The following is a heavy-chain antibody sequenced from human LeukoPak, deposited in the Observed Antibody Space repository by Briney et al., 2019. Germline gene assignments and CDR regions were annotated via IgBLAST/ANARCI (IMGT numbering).Heavy chain of an antibody. CDR2: INHSGST. D-gene: IGHD1-1*01. J-gene: IGHJ5*02. CDR3: ARGTALEHPIHQNWFDP. Sequence: AEPLSLTCAVYGGSFSGYYWSWIRQPPGKGLEWIGEINHSGSTNYNPSLKSRVTISVDTSKNQFSLKLSSVTAADTAVYYCARGTALEHPIHQNWFDPWGQGTLVTVSS. CDR1: GGSFSGYY. V-gene: IGHV4-34*01.